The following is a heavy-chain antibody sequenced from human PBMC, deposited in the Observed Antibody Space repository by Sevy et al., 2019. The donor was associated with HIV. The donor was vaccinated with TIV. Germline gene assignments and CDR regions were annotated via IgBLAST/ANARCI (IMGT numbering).Heavy chain of an antibody. CDR1: GFTLGDYD. Sequence: GGSLRLSCTASGFTLGDYDMSWLRQAPGKGLEWVGFIRSKTYGGTTEYAASVKGRFTISRDDSKNIAYLQMNSLKTEDTAVYYCTRVLGTISPYYYFGMDVWGQGSTVTVSS. CDR3: TRVLGTISPYYYFGMDV. D-gene: IGHD3-3*01. V-gene: IGHV3-49*03. J-gene: IGHJ6*02. CDR2: IRSKTYGGTT.